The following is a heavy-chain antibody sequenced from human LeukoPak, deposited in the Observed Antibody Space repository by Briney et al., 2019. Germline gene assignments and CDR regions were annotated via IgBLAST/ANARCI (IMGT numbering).Heavy chain of an antibody. CDR3: ASITIAAAGGSDY. CDR2: IYHSGST. Sequence: PSETLSLTCAVSGGSISSGGYSWSWIRQPPGEGLEWIGYIYHSGSTYYNPSLKSRVTISVDRSKNQFSLKLSSVTAADTAVYYCASITIAAAGGSDYWGQGTLVTVSS. V-gene: IGHV4-30-2*01. D-gene: IGHD6-13*01. J-gene: IGHJ4*02. CDR1: GGSISSGGYS.